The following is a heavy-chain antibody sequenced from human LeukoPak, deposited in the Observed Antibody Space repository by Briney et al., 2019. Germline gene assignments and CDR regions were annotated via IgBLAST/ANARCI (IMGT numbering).Heavy chain of an antibody. Sequence: SGGSLRLSCVASGFSFSNYAMSWVRQAPGKGLEWLSYVVDLGGSTYSADSVKGRFSISRDNSKNTLYLQMNGLRAEDSAVYYCARSRTLTNRCHCYYMDVWGKGTAVTVSS. CDR3: ARSRTLTNRCHCYYMDV. V-gene: IGHV3-23*01. J-gene: IGHJ6*03. CDR1: GFSFSNYA. CDR2: VVDLGGST. D-gene: IGHD4-17*01.